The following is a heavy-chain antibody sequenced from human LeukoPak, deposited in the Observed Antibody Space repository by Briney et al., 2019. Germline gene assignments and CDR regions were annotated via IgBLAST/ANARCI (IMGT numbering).Heavy chain of an antibody. CDR2: MNPDIGNT. D-gene: IGHD3-10*01. Sequence: ASVKVSCTASGYTFPDYDINWVRQATGQGLEWIVWMNPDIGNTAYVQKFQGRVTMTRNTSISTAYMELSSLRSEDTAVYYCARSLSLVRGVIHYFDNWGQGTLVTVSS. CDR3: ARSLSLVRGVIHYFDN. CDR1: GYTFPDYD. V-gene: IGHV1-8*01. J-gene: IGHJ4*02.